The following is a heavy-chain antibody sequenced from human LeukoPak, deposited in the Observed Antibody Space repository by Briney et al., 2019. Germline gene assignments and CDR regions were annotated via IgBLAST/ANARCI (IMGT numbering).Heavy chain of an antibody. CDR1: GGFFSGYY. J-gene: IGHJ3*02. D-gene: IGHD6-13*01. CDR3: ARDPIAATTNKAFDI. V-gene: IGHV4-34*01. Sequence: SETLSLTCAVYGGFFSGYYWSWIRQPLGKGLEWIGEINHSGSTNYNPSLKSRVTISVDTSKNQFSLKLSSVTAADTAVYYCARDPIAATTNKAFDIWGQGTMVTVSS. CDR2: INHSGST.